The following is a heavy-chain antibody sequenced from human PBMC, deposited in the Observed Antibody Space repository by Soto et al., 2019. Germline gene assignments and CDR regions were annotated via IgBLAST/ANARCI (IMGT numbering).Heavy chain of an antibody. D-gene: IGHD6-19*01. V-gene: IGHV2-5*02. Sequence: QITLKESGPTLVKPTQTLTLTCTFSGFSLTPDAVGVGWIRQPPGKALEWLALIYWDDDKRYSPSLKSRLTITQDALRNKVVLTLTNMDPADTATYDGAHVYWDAAGTRYYFDYWGQGTLFTVSS. J-gene: IGHJ4*02. CDR2: IYWDDDK. CDR1: GFSLTPDAVG. CDR3: AHVYWDAAGTRYYFDY.